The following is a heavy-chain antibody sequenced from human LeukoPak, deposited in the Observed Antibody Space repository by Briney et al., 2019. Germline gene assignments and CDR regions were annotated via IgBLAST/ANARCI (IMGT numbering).Heavy chain of an antibody. J-gene: IGHJ6*03. CDR2: IYPGDSDT. D-gene: IGHD3-3*01. Sequence: GESLKISCKGSGYSFTSYWIGWVRQMPGKGLEWMGIIYPGDSDTRYSPSFQGQVTISADKSISTAYLQWSSLKASDTAMYYCARTREYYDFWSDYYMDVWGKGTTVTVSS. CDR3: ARTREYYDFWSDYYMDV. CDR1: GYSFTSYW. V-gene: IGHV5-51*01.